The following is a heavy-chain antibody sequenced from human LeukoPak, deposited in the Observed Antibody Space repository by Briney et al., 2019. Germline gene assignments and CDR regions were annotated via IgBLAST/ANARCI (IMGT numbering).Heavy chain of an antibody. CDR1: GFTFSSYG. D-gene: IGHD2-2*01. V-gene: IGHV3-30*02. CDR3: ARGIDCSSTSCYLNWFDP. J-gene: IGHJ5*02. CDR2: IRFDGSNK. Sequence: GGSLRLSCAASGFTFSSYGMHWVRQAPGKGLEWVAFIRFDGSNKYYADSVKGRFTISRDNSKNTLYLQMNSLRAEDTAVYYCARGIDCSSTSCYLNWFDPWGQGTLVTVSS.